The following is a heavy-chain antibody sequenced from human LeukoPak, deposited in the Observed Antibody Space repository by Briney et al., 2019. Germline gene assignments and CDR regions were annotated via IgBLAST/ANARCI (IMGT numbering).Heavy chain of an antibody. CDR2: IYYSGST. V-gene: IGHV4-59*08. J-gene: IGHJ6*02. CDR1: GGSISSYY. Sequence: SETLSLTCTVSGGSISSYYWSWIRQPPGKGLEWIGYIYYSGSTNYNPSLKSRVTISVDTSKNQFSLKLSSVTAADTAVYYCARPGRGRWLQRNYYYGMDVWGQGTTVTVSS. D-gene: IGHD5-12*01. CDR3: ARPGRGRWLQRNYYYGMDV.